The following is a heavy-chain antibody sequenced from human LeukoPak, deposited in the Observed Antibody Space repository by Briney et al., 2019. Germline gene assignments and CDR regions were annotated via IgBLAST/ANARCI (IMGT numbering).Heavy chain of an antibody. V-gene: IGHV4-30-4*01. CDR3: ATKLLWPLYFDY. Sequence: SETLSLTCTVSGGSISSGDYYWSWIRQPPGKGLEWIGYIYYSGSTYYNPSLKSRVTISVDTSKNQFSLKLSSVTAADTAVYYCATKLLWPLYFDYWGQGTLVTVSS. CDR2: IYYSGST. J-gene: IGHJ4*02. D-gene: IGHD3-10*01. CDR1: GGSISSGDYY.